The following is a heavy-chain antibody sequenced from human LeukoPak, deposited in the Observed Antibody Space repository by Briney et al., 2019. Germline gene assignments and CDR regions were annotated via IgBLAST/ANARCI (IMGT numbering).Heavy chain of an antibody. J-gene: IGHJ1*01. V-gene: IGHV3-49*04. CDR1: GFTFSGYA. CDR3: SRGGVNDYGDGQYFQY. CDR2: IRSKTYGGT. Sequence: GGSLRLSCTASGFTFSGYAISWVRQAPGKGLEWIGFIRSKTYGGTEYAASVNDRFVISRDGSKTIAYLQMNSLKTEDTAVYYCSRGGVNDYGDGQYFQYWGQGTLVTVSS. D-gene: IGHD4-17*01.